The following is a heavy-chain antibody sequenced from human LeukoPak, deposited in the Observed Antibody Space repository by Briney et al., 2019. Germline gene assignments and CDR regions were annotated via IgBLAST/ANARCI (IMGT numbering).Heavy chain of an antibody. CDR1: GGSISSGGYY. CDR2: INHSGST. J-gene: IGHJ2*01. V-gene: IGHV4-39*07. D-gene: IGHD2-15*01. CDR3: ARDPATYWYFDL. Sequence: SETLSLTCTVSGGSISSGGYYWSWIRQPPGKGLEWIGEINHSGSTNYNPSLKSRVTISVDTSKNQFSLKLSSVTAADTAVYYCARDPATYWYFDLWGRGTLVTVSS.